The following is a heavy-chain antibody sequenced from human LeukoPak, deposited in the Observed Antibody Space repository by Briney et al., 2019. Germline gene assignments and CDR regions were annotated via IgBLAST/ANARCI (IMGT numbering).Heavy chain of an antibody. J-gene: IGHJ4*02. V-gene: IGHV3-7*01. CDR3: ARDSFETDIDY. CDR2: IKEDGSEQ. CDR1: GFSFSRYW. Sequence: SGGSLRLSCVASGFSFSRYWMSWDRQAPGMGLEWVANIKEDGSEQYYADSLKGRFTISRDNVKNSLYLHINSLRAEDTAVYYCARDSFETDIDYWGQGTLVTVSS. D-gene: IGHD1-14*01.